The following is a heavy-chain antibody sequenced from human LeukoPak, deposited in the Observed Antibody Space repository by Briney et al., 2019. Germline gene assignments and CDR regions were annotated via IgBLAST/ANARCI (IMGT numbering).Heavy chain of an antibody. CDR2: ISGSGDNS. J-gene: IGHJ4*02. Sequence: HAGASLRLSCAASGFTFSSYAMGWVRLAPGKGLEWVSLISGSGDNSYYADSVKGRFTISRDNSKNTLYLQMNSLRAEDTALYYCAKCLGDGTNYYFAHWGQGTLVTVSS. V-gene: IGHV3-23*01. D-gene: IGHD4/OR15-4a*01. CDR3: AKCLGDGTNYYFAH. CDR1: GFTFSSYA.